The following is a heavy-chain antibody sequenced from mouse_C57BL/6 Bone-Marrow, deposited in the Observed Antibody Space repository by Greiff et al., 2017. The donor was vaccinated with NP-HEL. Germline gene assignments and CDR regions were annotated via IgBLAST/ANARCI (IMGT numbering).Heavy chain of an antibody. D-gene: IGHD2-3*01. CDR1: GYTFTSYW. V-gene: IGHV1-59*01. Sequence: VQLQQPGAELVRPGTSVKLSCKASGYTFTSYWMHWVKQRPGQGLEWIGVIDPSDSYTNYNQKFKGKATLTVDTSSSTAYMQLSSLTSEDSAVYYCAREGDYDGYYVWGQGTTLTVSS. CDR3: AREGDYDGYYV. J-gene: IGHJ2*01. CDR2: IDPSDSYT.